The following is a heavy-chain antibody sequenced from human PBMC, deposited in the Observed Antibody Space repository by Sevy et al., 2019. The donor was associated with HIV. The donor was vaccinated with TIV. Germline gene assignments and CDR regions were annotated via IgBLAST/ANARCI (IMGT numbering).Heavy chain of an antibody. J-gene: IGHJ4*02. CDR1: GNTLTGLS. D-gene: IGHD3-22*01. Sequence: ASVKVSCKISGNTLTGLSMHWVRQAPGKGFEWMVGFDPEDGEIIYAQKFQGRVTLTEDTSTDTAYMELSSLRSEDTAVYYCANSRDYYESHGPNFNYWGQGILVTVSS. CDR3: ANSRDYYESHGPNFNY. V-gene: IGHV1-24*01. CDR2: FDPEDGEI.